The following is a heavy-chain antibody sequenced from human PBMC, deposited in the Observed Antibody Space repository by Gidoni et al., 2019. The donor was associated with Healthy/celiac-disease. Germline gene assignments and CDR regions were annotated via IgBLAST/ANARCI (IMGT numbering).Heavy chain of an antibody. Sequence: QVQLVESGGGVVQPGRSLRLSCAASGFTFSSYSMHWVRKAPGKGLEWVAVISYDGSNKYYADSVKGRFTISRDNSKNTLYLQMNSLRAEDTAVYYCARDRAQQLAKRYYYYGMDVWGQGTTVTVSS. J-gene: IGHJ6*02. V-gene: IGHV3-30-3*01. CDR3: ARDRAQQLAKRYYYYGMDV. CDR2: ISYDGSNK. CDR1: GFTFSSYS. D-gene: IGHD6-13*01.